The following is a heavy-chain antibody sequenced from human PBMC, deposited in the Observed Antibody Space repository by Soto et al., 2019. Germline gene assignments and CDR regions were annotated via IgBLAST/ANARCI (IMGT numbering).Heavy chain of an antibody. CDR3: ARWIQLWPTDALDI. D-gene: IGHD5-18*01. J-gene: IGHJ3*02. Sequence: EVQLVQSGAEVKKPGESLRISCKGSGYSFTNFWINWVRQMPGKGLEWMGRIDPTDSDTNYSPSFQGHVTISADKSNSTAYLQWSSLKASDTAIYYCARWIQLWPTDALDIWGQGTTVTVSS. CDR1: GYSFTNFW. CDR2: IDPTDSDT. V-gene: IGHV5-10-1*01.